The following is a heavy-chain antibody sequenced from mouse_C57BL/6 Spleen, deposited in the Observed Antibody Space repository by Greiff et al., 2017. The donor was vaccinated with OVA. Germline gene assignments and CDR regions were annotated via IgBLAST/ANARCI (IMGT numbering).Heavy chain of an antibody. Sequence: QVQLKESGPGLVAPSQSLSITCTVSGFSLTSYGVSWVRQPPGKGLEWLGVIRGDGSTNYHSAIIYRLSISKDNSKSQVFLKLNSLQTDGTATYYCAQTGTLACWGQGTLVTVAT. J-gene: IGHJ3*01. CDR2: IRGDGST. D-gene: IGHD4-1*01. V-gene: IGHV2-3*01. CDR1: GFSLTSYG. CDR3: AQTGTLAC.